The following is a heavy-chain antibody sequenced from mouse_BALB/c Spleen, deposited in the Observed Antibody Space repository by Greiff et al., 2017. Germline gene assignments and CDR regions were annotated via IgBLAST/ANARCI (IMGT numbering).Heavy chain of an antibody. J-gene: IGHJ4*01. D-gene: IGHD1-1*01. V-gene: IGHV5-9-4*01. Sequence: EVHLVESGGGLVKPGGSLKLSCAASGFTFSSYAMSWVRQSPEKRLEWVAEISSGGSYTYYPDTVTGRFTISRDNAKNTLYLEMSSLRSEDTAMYYCARDEYYGSSFYAMDYWGQGTSVTVSS. CDR3: ARDEYYGSSFYAMDY. CDR2: ISSGGSYT. CDR1: GFTFSSYA.